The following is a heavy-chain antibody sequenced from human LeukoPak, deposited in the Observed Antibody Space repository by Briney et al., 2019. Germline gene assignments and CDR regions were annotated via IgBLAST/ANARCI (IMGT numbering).Heavy chain of an antibody. Sequence: SETLSLTCTVSGGSISSYYWSWVRQPPGKGLECIGYIYYSGSINYSPSVKRRVTITVDTSKNQFSLELSSVTAADTAVYYCARFDIWTGYPHFDYWGQETLVTVSS. CDR3: ARFDIWTGYPHFDY. V-gene: IGHV4-59*01. D-gene: IGHD3/OR15-3a*01. CDR1: GGSISSYY. CDR2: IYYSGSI. J-gene: IGHJ4*02.